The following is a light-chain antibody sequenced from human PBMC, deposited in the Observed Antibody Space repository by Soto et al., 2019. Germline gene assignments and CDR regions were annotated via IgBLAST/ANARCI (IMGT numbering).Light chain of an antibody. CDR1: QSVTTSY. V-gene: IGKV3-20*01. J-gene: IGKJ1*01. CDR3: QRYGNSRWT. CDR2: SVS. Sequence: IVLTQSPGTLSLSPGERATLSCRASQSVTTSYLAWYQQKPGQAPRLLVHSVSDRATGIPDRFSGSGSGTDFTLTISRLEPEDFAVYYCQRYGNSRWTFGQGTKVEIK.